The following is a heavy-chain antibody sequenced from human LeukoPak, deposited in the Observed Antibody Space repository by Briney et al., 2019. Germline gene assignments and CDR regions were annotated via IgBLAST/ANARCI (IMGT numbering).Heavy chain of an antibody. CDR2: IYYSGST. Sequence: PSQTLSLTCTVSGGSISSGDYYWSWIRQPPGKGLEWIGYIYYSGSTYYNPSLKSRVTISVDTSKNQFSLELSSVTAADTALYYCARAGQRGGRMAAIWAYWGQGTLVTVSP. CDR1: GGSISSGDYY. CDR3: ARAGQRGGRMAAIWAY. V-gene: IGHV4-30-4*01. D-gene: IGHD5-24*01. J-gene: IGHJ4*02.